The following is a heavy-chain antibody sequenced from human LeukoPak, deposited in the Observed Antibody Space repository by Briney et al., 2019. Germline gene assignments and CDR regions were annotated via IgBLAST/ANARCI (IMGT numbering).Heavy chain of an antibody. CDR1: GFTFFKYE. V-gene: IGHV3-48*03. CDR3: ARHVPRGRSDFDC. D-gene: IGHD5-12*01. CDR2: IDTGGSPI. Sequence: GGSLRLSCVASGFTFFKYEMNWVRQAPGEGLEWVSFIDTGGSPIRYADSVTGRFTISGDDAKNSLFLQMNDLRAEDTAIYYCARHVPRGRSDFDCWGQGVLVTVS. J-gene: IGHJ4*02.